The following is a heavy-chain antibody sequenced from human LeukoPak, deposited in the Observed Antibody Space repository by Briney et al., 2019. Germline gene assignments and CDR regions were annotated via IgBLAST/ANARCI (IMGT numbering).Heavy chain of an antibody. CDR1: GFIFSNYV. CDR3: ARGLRNTDTFDI. CDR2: IWYDGSNK. J-gene: IGHJ3*02. Sequence: GGSLRLSCAASGFIFSNYVMHWVRQAPGKGLEWVAVIWYDGSNKYYADSVKGRFTISRDNSKNTVYLQMNSLSAEDTAVYYCARGLRNTDTFDIWGQGTMVTVSS. V-gene: IGHV3-33*01.